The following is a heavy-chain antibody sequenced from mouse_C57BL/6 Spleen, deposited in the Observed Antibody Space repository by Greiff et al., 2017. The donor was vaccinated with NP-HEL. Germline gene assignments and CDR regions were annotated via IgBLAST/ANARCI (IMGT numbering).Heavy chain of an antibody. V-gene: IGHV5-9-1*02. CDR3: TRAGDYGPRDYFDY. Sequence: EVKLVESGEGLVKPGGSLKLSCAASGFTFSSYAMSWVRQTPEKRLEWVAYISSGGDYIYYADTVKGRFTISRDNARNTLYLQMSSLKSEDTAMYYCTRAGDYGPRDYFDYWGQGTTLTVSS. CDR1: GFTFSSYA. J-gene: IGHJ2*01. CDR2: ISSGGDYI. D-gene: IGHD2-4*01.